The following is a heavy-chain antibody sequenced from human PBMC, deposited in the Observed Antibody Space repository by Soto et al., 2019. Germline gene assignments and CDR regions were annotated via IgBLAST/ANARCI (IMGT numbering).Heavy chain of an antibody. J-gene: IGHJ4*02. CDR1: GGTFSSYA. D-gene: IGHD3-16*02. CDR3: ARWYYDYVWGSYRYFDY. CDR2: IIPIFGTA. Sequence: GASVKVSCKASGGTFSSYAISWVRQAPGQGLEWMGGIIPIFGTANYAQKFQGRVTITADKSTSTAYMELSSLRSEDTAVYYCARWYYDYVWGSYRYFDYWGQGTLVTVPQ. V-gene: IGHV1-69*06.